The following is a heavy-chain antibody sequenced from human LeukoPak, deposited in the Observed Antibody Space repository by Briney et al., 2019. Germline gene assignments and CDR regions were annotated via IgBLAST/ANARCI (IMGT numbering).Heavy chain of an antibody. D-gene: IGHD1-26*01. CDR2: INPSGGST. V-gene: IGHV1-46*01. CDR3: ARALYGRADY. CDR1: GYTFTSYY. Sequence: GASVKVSCKASGYTFTSYYMHWVRQAPGQGLEWMGIINPSGGSTSYAQKFQGRVTMTRNTSISTAYMELSSLRSEDTAVYYCARALYGRADYWGQGTLVTVSS. J-gene: IGHJ4*02.